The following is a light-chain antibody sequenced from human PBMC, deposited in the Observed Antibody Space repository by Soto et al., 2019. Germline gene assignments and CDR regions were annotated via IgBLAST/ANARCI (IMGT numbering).Light chain of an antibody. CDR2: GAS. CDR3: QQYGSSIT. V-gene: IGKV3-20*01. Sequence: EIVLTQSPGTLSLSPGERATLSCRASRSVSSSNLAWYQQKPGQAPRLLIYGASSRATGIPDRFSGSGSGTDFTLITKRLEPEDFAVYYCQQYGSSITFGQGTRLEIK. J-gene: IGKJ5*01. CDR1: RSVSSSN.